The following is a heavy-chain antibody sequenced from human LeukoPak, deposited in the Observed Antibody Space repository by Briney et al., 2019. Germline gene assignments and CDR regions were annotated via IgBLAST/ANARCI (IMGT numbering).Heavy chain of an antibody. CDR3: ATGIGTLWSGYYHDF. V-gene: IGHV1-69*04. Sequence: GASVKVSCKASGGTFSTYAISWVRQAPGQGLEWMGRIIPVLGVANYAQKFQGRVTISADKSTSTAYMEVSSLRSEDTGVYYCATGIGTLWSGYYHDFWGQGTLVTVSS. CDR2: IIPVLGVA. D-gene: IGHD3-3*01. CDR1: GGTFSTYA. J-gene: IGHJ4*02.